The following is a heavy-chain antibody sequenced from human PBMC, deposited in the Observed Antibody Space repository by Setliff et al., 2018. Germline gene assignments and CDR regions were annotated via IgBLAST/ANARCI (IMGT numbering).Heavy chain of an antibody. D-gene: IGHD6-13*01. CDR2: ISYDGSNK. CDR1: GFTFSSYE. CDR3: ARAGGSWYPEYYFDY. Sequence: PGGSLRLSCAASGFTFSSYEMNWVRQAPGKGLEWVAAISYDGSNKYYADSVKGRFTISRDNSENTLYLQMNSLRAEDTAVYYCARAGGSWYPEYYFDYWGQGTLVTVSS. J-gene: IGHJ4*02. V-gene: IGHV3-30*04.